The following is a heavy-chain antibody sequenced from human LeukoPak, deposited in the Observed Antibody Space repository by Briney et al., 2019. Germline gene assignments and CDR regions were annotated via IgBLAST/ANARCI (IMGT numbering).Heavy chain of an antibody. V-gene: IGHV3-21*01. CDR1: GFTFSSYS. J-gene: IGHJ4*02. CDR3: AKADYGDYPADY. D-gene: IGHD4-17*01. Sequence: PGGSLRLSCAASGFTFSSYSMNWVRQAPGKGLEWVSSISSSSSYIYYADSVKGRFTISRDNSKNTLYLQMNSLRAEDTAVYYCAKADYGDYPADYWGQGTLVTVSS. CDR2: ISSSSSYI.